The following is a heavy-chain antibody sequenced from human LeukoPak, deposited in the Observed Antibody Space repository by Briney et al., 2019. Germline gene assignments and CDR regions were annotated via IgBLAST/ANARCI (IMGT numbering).Heavy chain of an antibody. CDR3: ARQSAAAGTGHYFDY. D-gene: IGHD6-13*01. Sequence: SETLSLTCTVSGGSISSSSYYWGWIRQPPGKGLEWIGSIYYSGSTYYNPSLKSRVTISVDTSKNQFSLKLSSVTAADTAVYYCARQSAAAGTGHYFDYWGQGTLVTVSS. CDR2: IYYSGST. J-gene: IGHJ4*02. V-gene: IGHV4-39*01. CDR1: GGSISSSSYY.